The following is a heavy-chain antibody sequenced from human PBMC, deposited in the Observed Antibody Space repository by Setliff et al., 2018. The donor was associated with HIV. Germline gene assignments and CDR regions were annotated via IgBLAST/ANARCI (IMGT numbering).Heavy chain of an antibody. CDR2: IDHIGST. CDR1: GYSISNGYY. CDR3: ARLYSPPRGFDF. J-gene: IGHJ4*02. V-gene: IGHV4-38-2*01. D-gene: IGHD5-12*01. Sequence: NPSETLSLTCAVSGYSISNGYYWAWIRQPPGKGLEWIGSIDHIGSTYYNPSLKGRVTISVDTSKNQFSLRLRAVTAADTAIYYCARLYSPPRGFDFWGQGTLVTVSS.